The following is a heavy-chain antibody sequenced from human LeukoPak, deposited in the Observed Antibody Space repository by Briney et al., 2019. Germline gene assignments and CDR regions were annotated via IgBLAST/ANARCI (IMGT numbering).Heavy chain of an antibody. Sequence: ASVKVSCKASGHTFTSCNMHWVRQAPGQGLEWRGIINPSDCSISYAQKFQGRVTMTRDTDTSTAYMELSSLRSEDTAVYVCARGFRGSGWYAFDDWGRGTMVTVSS. V-gene: IGHV1-46*01. J-gene: IGHJ4*02. CDR3: ARGFRGSGWYAFDD. CDR1: GHTFTSCN. D-gene: IGHD6-19*01. CDR2: INPSDCSI.